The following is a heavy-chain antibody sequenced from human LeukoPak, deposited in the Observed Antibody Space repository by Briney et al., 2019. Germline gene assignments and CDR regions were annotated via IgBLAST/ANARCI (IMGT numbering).Heavy chain of an antibody. CDR3: ARERFDHFMYSSSWSLNWFDP. J-gene: IGHJ5*02. V-gene: IGHV4-4*07. Sequence: PSETLSLTCTVSGGPISRYYWRWIRQPAGKGLEGIGRIYSCGSTNYNPSLKSRVTMSVDTSKNQFSLKLSSVTAADTAVYYCARERFDHFMYSSSWSLNWFDPWGQGTLATVSS. CDR1: GGPISRYY. CDR2: IYSCGST. D-gene: IGHD6-13*01.